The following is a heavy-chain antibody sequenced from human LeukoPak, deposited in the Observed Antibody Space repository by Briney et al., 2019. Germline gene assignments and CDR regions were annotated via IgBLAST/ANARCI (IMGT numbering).Heavy chain of an antibody. J-gene: IGHJ4*02. CDR1: GGSLSCYY. CDR2: INHSGST. D-gene: IGHD3-10*01. V-gene: IGHV4-34*01. Sequence: SETLSLTCAVYGGSLSCYYWRWIRQPPGKGLEWIGEINHSGSTNYNPSLKSRVTISVDTSKNQFSLKLSSVTAADTAVYYCAIGRAPNSMVRGVTFDYWGQGTLVTVSS. CDR3: AIGRAPNSMVRGVTFDY.